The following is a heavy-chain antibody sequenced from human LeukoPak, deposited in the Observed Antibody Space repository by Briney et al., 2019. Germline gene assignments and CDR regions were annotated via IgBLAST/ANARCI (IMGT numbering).Heavy chain of an antibody. V-gene: IGHV3-30*18. CDR2: ISYDGSNK. D-gene: IGHD3-10*01. CDR3: AKELYCYGSGSYYNDY. J-gene: IGHJ4*02. Sequence: PGRSLRLSCAASGFTFSSYGMHWVRQAPGKGLEWVAVISYDGSNKYYADSVKGRFTISRDNSKNTLYLQMNSLRAEDTAVYYCAKELYCYGSGSYYNDYWGQGTLVTVSS. CDR1: GFTFSSYG.